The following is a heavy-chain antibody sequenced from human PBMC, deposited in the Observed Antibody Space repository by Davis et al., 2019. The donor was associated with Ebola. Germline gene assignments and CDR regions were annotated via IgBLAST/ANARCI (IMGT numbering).Heavy chain of an antibody. J-gene: IGHJ6*02. CDR2: TYYNSKWYN. Sequence: PSETLSLTCAISGDSVSGSSGAWNWIRQSPSRGLEWLGRTYYNSKWYNDSAGSVKSRITINLDTSKNQFSLQLSSVTPEDTAVYYCVRGWGRTGMGVWGQGTTVIVSS. CDR3: VRGWGRTGMGV. V-gene: IGHV6-1*01. D-gene: IGHD1-26*01. CDR1: GDSVSGSSGA.